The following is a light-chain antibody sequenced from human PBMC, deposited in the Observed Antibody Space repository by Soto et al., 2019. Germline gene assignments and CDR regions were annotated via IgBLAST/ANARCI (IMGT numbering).Light chain of an antibody. CDR2: DAS. CDR1: QSVRSY. V-gene: IGKV3-11*01. CDR3: QQRANWPAT. Sequence: EIVLAQSPATLSLSPGERVTLTCRASQSVRSYLAWYQQKPGQAPRLLIYDASNRATGIPARFSGSGSGTDFTLTISSLEPEDFAVYYCQQRANWPATFGQGTRREIK. J-gene: IGKJ5*01.